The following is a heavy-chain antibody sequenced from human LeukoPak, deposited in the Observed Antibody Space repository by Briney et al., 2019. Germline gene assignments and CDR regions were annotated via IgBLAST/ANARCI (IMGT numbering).Heavy chain of an antibody. CDR2: IIPIFGTA. Sequence: ASVKVSCKASGGTFSSYAIGWVRQAPGQGLEWMGGIIPIFGTANYAQKFQGRVTITTDESTSTAYMELSSLRSEDTAVYYCARGGNSFEMYNWFDPWGQGTLVTVSS. CDR3: ARGGNSFEMYNWFDP. V-gene: IGHV1-69*05. J-gene: IGHJ5*02. D-gene: IGHD1-7*01. CDR1: GGTFSSYA.